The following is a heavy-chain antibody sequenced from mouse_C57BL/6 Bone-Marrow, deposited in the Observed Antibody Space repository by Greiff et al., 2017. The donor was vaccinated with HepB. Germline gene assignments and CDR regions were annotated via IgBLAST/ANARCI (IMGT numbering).Heavy chain of an antibody. CDR1: GYTFTDYY. CDR3: ARRGYYGSSGGPMDY. Sequence: EVQLQQSGPVLVKPGASVKMSCKASGYTFTDYYMNWVKQSHGKSLEWIGVINPYNGGTSYNQKFKGKATLTVDKSSSTAYMELNSLTSEDSAVYYCARRGYYGSSGGPMDYWGQGTSVTVSS. D-gene: IGHD1-1*01. CDR2: INPYNGGT. J-gene: IGHJ4*01. V-gene: IGHV1-19*01.